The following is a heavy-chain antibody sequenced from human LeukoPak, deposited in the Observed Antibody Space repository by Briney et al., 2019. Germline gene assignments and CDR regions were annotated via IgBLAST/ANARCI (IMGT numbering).Heavy chain of an antibody. CDR2: ISSSSSYI. Sequence: NPGGSLRLSCAASGFTFSSYSMNWVRRAPGKGLEWVSSISSSSSYIYYADSVKGRFTIPRDNAKNSLYLQMNSLRAEDTAVYYCARVTLGGLNYYYMDVWGKGTTVTVSS. D-gene: IGHD6-25*01. V-gene: IGHV3-21*01. CDR1: GFTFSSYS. CDR3: ARVTLGGLNYYYMDV. J-gene: IGHJ6*03.